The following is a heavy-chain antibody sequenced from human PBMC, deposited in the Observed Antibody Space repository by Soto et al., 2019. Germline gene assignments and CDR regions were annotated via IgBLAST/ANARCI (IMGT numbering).Heavy chain of an antibody. CDR2: IYYSGST. CDR3: TRHRLRGVSVGEFDF. D-gene: IGHD3-10*01. J-gene: IGHJ4*02. Sequence: SETLCLTYTVSGGSIGNYYWTWIRQPPGKGLEWIGYIYYSGSTNYNPSLKSRVTISVDTSKNQFSLKLSSVTAADTAVYYCTRHRLRGVSVGEFDFWGQGALVTVSS. V-gene: IGHV4-59*08. CDR1: GGSIGNYY.